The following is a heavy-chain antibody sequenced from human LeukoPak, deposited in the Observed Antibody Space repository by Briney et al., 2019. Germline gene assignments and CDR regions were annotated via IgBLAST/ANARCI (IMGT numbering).Heavy chain of an antibody. Sequence: ASVKVSCKASGYTVTSYGISWVRQAPGQGLEWMGWISAYNGNTNYAQKLQGRVTMTTDTSTSTAYMELRRLRSVVTAAYYCARLSMSTVTTTFDYWGQGTLVTVSS. CDR2: ISAYNGNT. CDR1: GYTVTSYG. J-gene: IGHJ4*02. V-gene: IGHV1-18*01. CDR3: ARLSMSTVTTTFDY. D-gene: IGHD4-17*01.